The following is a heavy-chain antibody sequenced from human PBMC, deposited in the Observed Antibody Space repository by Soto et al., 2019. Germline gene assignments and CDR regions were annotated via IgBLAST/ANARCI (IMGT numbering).Heavy chain of an antibody. D-gene: IGHD1-1*01. CDR3: ARGRYGDY. J-gene: IGHJ4*02. Sequence: QVHLVQSGAEVMKPGASVKVSCKACGYTFSSYGITWVRQAAGQGLEWMGWISAHDGNTDYAQKRQGRVIVTRDTSTSTAYMELRSLISDDTAVYYCARGRYGDYWGQGALVTVSS. V-gene: IGHV1-18*01. CDR1: GYTFSSYG. CDR2: ISAHDGNT.